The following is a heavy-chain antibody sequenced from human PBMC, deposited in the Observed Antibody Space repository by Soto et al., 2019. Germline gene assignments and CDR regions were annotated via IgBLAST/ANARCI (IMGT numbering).Heavy chain of an antibody. Sequence: QLQLQESGPGLVKPSETLSLTCTVSSGSIRSSYYWGWIRQSPGKGLEYIGSMYYSGTTYNNPSLESRVTISVDTSKNQFSLKLSSVTAADTAVYYCARLYSSSWFPGYFQRWGQGTLVTVSA. CDR1: SGSIRSSYY. V-gene: IGHV4-39*01. J-gene: IGHJ1*01. CDR3: ARLYSSSWFPGYFQR. D-gene: IGHD6-13*01. CDR2: MYYSGTT.